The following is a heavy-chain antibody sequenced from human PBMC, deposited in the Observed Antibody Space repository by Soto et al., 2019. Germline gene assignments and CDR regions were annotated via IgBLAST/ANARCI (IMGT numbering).Heavy chain of an antibody. CDR2: MNPNSGNT. D-gene: IGHD3-3*01. V-gene: IGHV1-8*01. Sequence: ASVKVSCKASGYTFTSYDINWVRQATGQGLEWMGWMNPNSGNTGYAQKFQGRVTMTRNTSISTAYMELSSLRSEDTAVYYFALVGYDFWSGYWGYYYYMDVWGKGTTVTVSS. CDR1: GYTFTSYD. J-gene: IGHJ6*03. CDR3: ALVGYDFWSGYWGYYYYMDV.